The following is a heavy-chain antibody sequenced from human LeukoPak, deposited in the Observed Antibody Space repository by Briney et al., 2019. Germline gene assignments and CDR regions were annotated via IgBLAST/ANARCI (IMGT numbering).Heavy chain of an antibody. CDR1: GGTFSSYA. CDR3: ATVFYYGSGSYYKY. CDR2: IIPIFGTA. V-gene: IGHV1-69*13. Sequence: ASVKVSCKASGGTFSSYAISWVRQAPGQGLEWMGGIIPIFGTANYAQKFQGRVTITADESTSTAYMELSSLRSEDTAVYYCATVFYYGSGSYYKYWGQGTLVTVSS. J-gene: IGHJ4*02. D-gene: IGHD3-10*01.